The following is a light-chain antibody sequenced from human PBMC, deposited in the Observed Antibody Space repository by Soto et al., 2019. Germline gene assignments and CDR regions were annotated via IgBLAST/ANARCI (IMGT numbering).Light chain of an antibody. J-gene: IGKJ3*01. Sequence: DIQMTQSPSSLSAAIGDRVTITCRASQSINNCLNWYQQKPGKAPKLLIYAASSLQSGVPSRFSGSGSGTHFTLTISSLQLEDFATYYCQQGFNTPNTFGPGTKVDIK. V-gene: IGKV1-39*01. CDR1: QSINNC. CDR3: QQGFNTPNT. CDR2: AAS.